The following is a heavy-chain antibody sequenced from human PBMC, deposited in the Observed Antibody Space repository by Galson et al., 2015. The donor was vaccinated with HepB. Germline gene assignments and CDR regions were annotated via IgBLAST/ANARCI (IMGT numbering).Heavy chain of an antibody. D-gene: IGHD3-10*01. CDR3: ARRGDLWFGELLGAFDI. CDR1: GFTFSSYG. Sequence: SLRLSCAASGFTFSSYGMHWVRQAPGKGLEWVAVIWYDGSNKYYADSVKGRFTISRDNSKNTLYLQMNSLRAEDTAVYYCARRGDLWFGELLGAFDIWGQGTMVTVSS. V-gene: IGHV3-33*08. CDR2: IWYDGSNK. J-gene: IGHJ3*02.